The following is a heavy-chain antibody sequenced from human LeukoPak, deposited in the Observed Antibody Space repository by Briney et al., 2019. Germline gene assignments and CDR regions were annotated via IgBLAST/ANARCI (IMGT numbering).Heavy chain of an antibody. V-gene: IGHV4-59*08. CDR2: IYYSGST. Sequence: SETLSLTCTVSGGSISSYYWSWIRQPPGQGLEWIGYIYYSGSTNYNPSLKSRVTISVDTSKNQFSLKLSSVTAADTAVYYCARSPTVTTVTPSNHAFDIWGQGTMVTVSS. J-gene: IGHJ3*02. CDR3: ARSPTVTTVTPSNHAFDI. D-gene: IGHD4-17*01. CDR1: GGSISSYY.